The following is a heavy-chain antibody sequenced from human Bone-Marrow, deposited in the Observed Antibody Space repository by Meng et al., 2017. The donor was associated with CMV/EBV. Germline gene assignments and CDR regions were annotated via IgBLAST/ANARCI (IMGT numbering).Heavy chain of an antibody. CDR2: IYYEGST. CDR3: ARVVGGLNSYLSSYYMDV. D-gene: IGHD2/OR15-2a*01. V-gene: IGHV4-39*06. CDR1: GGSISRNGYY. J-gene: IGHJ6*02. Sequence: SETLSLTCSVSGGSISRNGYYWAWIRQPPGKGLEWIGSIYYEGSTYYSPSLKSRATISVQTSKNPFTMKVFSVTAAATAVYYCARVVGGLNSYLSSYYMDVWGQGTSVTVSS.